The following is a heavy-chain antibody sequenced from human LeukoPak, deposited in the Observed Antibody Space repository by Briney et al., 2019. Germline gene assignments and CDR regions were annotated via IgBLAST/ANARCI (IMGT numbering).Heavy chain of an antibody. D-gene: IGHD3-10*01. CDR1: GYTFSDYY. Sequence: ASVKVSCKTSGYTFSDYYIHWIRQAPGQGLEWMGWISAYNGNTNYAQKLQGRVTMTTDTSTSTAYMELRSLRSDDTAVYYCARDRGLFDYWGQGTLVTVSS. CDR3: ARDRGLFDY. J-gene: IGHJ4*02. CDR2: ISAYNGNT. V-gene: IGHV1-18*04.